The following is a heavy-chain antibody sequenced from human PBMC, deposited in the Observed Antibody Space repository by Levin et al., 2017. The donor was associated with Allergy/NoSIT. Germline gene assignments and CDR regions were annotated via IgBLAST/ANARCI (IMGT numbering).Heavy chain of an antibody. CDR2: TRSKAYGGTT. J-gene: IGHJ6*02. CDR3: TRGVVVPAAMKYYYYGMDV. D-gene: IGHD2-2*01. Sequence: GESLKISCRGSGFIFGDYAMSWFRQAPGKGLEWVGFTRSKAYGGTTEYAASVNGRLTISRDDSKSIAYLQMNSLKTEDTAVYYCTRGVVVPAAMKYYYYGMDVWGQGTTDTVSS. CDR1: GFIFGDYA. V-gene: IGHV3-49*03.